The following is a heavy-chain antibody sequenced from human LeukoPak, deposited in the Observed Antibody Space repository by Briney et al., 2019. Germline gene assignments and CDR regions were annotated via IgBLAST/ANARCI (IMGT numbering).Heavy chain of an antibody. Sequence: PGESLRLSCAASGFTVSNNYMSWVRQAPGKGLEWVSVIYSGGSTYYADSVKGRFTISRDSSRNTLFLQMNSLRAEDTAVYYCARDLGYCTNGVCHTRFDYWGQGTLVAVSS. CDR3: ARDLGYCTNGVCHTRFDY. J-gene: IGHJ4*02. V-gene: IGHV3-53*01. CDR2: IYSGGST. CDR1: GFTVSNNY. D-gene: IGHD2-8*01.